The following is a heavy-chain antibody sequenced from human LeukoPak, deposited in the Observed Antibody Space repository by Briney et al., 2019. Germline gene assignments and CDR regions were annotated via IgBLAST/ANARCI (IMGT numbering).Heavy chain of an antibody. CDR1: GFIVSSNY. D-gene: IGHD3-10*01. CDR3: AKAIWVAATSSWFCLDY. Sequence: PGGSLRLSCAASGFIVSSNYMSWVRQAPGKGLEWVSVIYSGGSTFHADSVKGRFTISRDNSRNTLYLQMNSLRPEDTAVYYCAKAIWVAATSSWFCLDYWGQGTLVTVSS. V-gene: IGHV3-66*01. J-gene: IGHJ4*02. CDR2: IYSGGST.